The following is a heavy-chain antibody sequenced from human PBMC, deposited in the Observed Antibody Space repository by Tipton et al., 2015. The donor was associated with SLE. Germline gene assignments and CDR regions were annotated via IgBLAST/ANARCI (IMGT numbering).Heavy chain of an antibody. D-gene: IGHD1-26*01. Sequence: TLSLTCVVSGASISSSGHFWGWIRQPPGKGLEWIASIYYTGSMYYNPSLKSRVTISVDTSKNQVSLKLRSVAAADTAVYYCGALVGATGHWGQGTLVTVSS. V-gene: IGHV4-39*01. J-gene: IGHJ4*02. CDR3: GALVGATGH. CDR2: IYYTGSM. CDR1: GASISSSGHF.